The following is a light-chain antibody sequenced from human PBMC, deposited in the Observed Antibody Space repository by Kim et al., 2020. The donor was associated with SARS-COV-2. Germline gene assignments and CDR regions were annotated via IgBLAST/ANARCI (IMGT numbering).Light chain of an antibody. CDR2: GAS. J-gene: IGKJ1*01. CDR3: HQYDSSLQT. V-gene: IGKV3-20*01. Sequence: IVLTQSPGTLSLSPGERATLSCRASQTVTNNYLAWFQQRPGQAPRLLIYGASSRAIGIPDRFSGSGSGTDFTLSINRLEPEDFAVYYCHQYDSSLQTFGQGTKVDIK. CDR1: QTVTNNY.